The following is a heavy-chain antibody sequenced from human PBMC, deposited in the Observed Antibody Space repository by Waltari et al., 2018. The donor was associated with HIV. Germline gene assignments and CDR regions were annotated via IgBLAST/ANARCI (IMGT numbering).Heavy chain of an antibody. J-gene: IGHJ4*02. CDR3: ARADIVVVPAAMYYFDY. Sequence: DINWVRQATGQGLEWMGWMNPNSGNTGFAQKFQGRVTMTRNTSISTAYMELSGLRSEDTAVYFCARADIVVVPAAMYYFDYWGQGTLVTVSS. V-gene: IGHV1-8*01. CDR1: D. D-gene: IGHD2-2*01. CDR2: MNPNSGNT.